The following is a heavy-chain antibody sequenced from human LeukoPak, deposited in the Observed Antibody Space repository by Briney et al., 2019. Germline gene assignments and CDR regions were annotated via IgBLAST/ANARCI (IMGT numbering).Heavy chain of an antibody. CDR2: ISYDGGIK. CDR1: GFTFSRYG. Sequence: PGGSLRLSCAASGFTFSRYGIHWVRQAPGKGLEWVAVISYDGGIKYYADSVKGRFTISRDNSKKALYLEMNSLGAEDTAVYYCAELGITMIGGVWRKGTKLTISS. CDR3: AELGITMIGGV. D-gene: IGHD3-10*01. V-gene: IGHV3-30*18. J-gene: IGHJ6*04.